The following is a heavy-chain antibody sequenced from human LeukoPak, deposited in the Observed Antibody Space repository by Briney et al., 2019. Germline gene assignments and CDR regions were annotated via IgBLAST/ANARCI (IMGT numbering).Heavy chain of an antibody. D-gene: IGHD3-10*01. Sequence: PGGSLRLSCAASGFTFSSYSMNWVRQAPGKGLEWVSSISSSSSYIYYADSVKGRFTTSRDNAKNSLYLQMNSLRAEDTAVYYCARGRGPWGPSALDYWGQGTLVTVSS. CDR2: ISSSSSYI. CDR3: ARGRGPWGPSALDY. J-gene: IGHJ4*02. V-gene: IGHV3-21*01. CDR1: GFTFSSYS.